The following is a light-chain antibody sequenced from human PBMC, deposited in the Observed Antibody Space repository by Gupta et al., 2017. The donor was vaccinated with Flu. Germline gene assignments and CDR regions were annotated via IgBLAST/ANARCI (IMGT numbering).Light chain of an antibody. Sequence: EIVFTQSPGTLSLSPGERATLSCLASQSVINSYLAWYQQKPGQAPRLLIYGASSRATGIPDRFSGSGSGTDFTLTISRLEPEDFAVYYCQQYCSSPVTFGEGTKVEIK. CDR3: QQYCSSPVT. CDR1: QSVINSY. V-gene: IGKV3-20*01. J-gene: IGKJ4*02. CDR2: GAS.